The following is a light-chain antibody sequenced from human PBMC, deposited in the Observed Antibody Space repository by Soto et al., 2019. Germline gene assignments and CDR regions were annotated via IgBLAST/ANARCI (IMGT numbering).Light chain of an antibody. CDR2: GAY. CDR1: QSVSSY. CDR3: QQYGSSPWT. Sequence: EIVLTQSPATLSLSPWERATLSCWASQSVSSYLAWYQHKPGQAPRLLIYGAYSRATGITDRFSGSGSGTDFTLTISRLEPEDFAVYYCQQYGSSPWTFGQGTKVDIK. V-gene: IGKV3-20*01. J-gene: IGKJ1*01.